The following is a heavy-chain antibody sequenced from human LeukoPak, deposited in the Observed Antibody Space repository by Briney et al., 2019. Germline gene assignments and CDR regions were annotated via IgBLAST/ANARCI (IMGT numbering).Heavy chain of an antibody. Sequence: RLGRALRLSCAASGFIFSDYGFPWVRQAPGKGLEWVAVTRYDLNIKQYADSVKGRFTISRDDSKNTLYLQMNSLKSEDTAVYYGARWGGTRRYYFDYWGRGNLVTVSS. V-gene: IGHV3-33*01. CDR3: ARWGGTRRYYFDY. CDR1: GFIFSDYG. J-gene: IGHJ4*02. CDR2: TRYDLNIK. D-gene: IGHD1-1*01.